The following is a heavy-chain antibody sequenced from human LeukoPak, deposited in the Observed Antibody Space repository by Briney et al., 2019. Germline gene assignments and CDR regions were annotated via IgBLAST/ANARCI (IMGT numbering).Heavy chain of an antibody. V-gene: IGHV3-48*03. Sequence: GGSLRLSCAASGFTFSSYEMNWVRQAPGKGLEWVSYISSSGSTIYYADSLKGRFTISRDNAKNSLYLQMNSLRAEDTAVYYCARGQYYDFWSGYPGYFDYWGQGTLVTVSS. D-gene: IGHD3-3*01. CDR2: ISSSGSTI. J-gene: IGHJ4*02. CDR1: GFTFSSYE. CDR3: ARGQYYDFWSGYPGYFDY.